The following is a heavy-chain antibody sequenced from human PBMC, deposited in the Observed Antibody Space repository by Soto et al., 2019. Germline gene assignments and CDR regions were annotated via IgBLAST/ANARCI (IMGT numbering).Heavy chain of an antibody. J-gene: IGHJ4*02. CDR3: ARDGGRHSGGIDY. CDR2: IIPIFGTA. CDR1: GYIFTKYS. Sequence: QVQLVQSGAEVKKPGASVKLPCKTSGYIFTKYSMHWVRQAPGQGLEWMGEIIPIFGTANYAQKFQGRVTITADESTSTAYMELSSLRSEDTAVYYCARDGGRHSGGIDYWGQGTLVTVSS. D-gene: IGHD1-26*01. V-gene: IGHV1-69*01.